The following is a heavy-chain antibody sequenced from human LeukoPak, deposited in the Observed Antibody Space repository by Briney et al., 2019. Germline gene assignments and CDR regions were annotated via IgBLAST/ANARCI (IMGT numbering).Heavy chain of an antibody. CDR2: FDPEDGET. D-gene: IGHD5-18*01. CDR3: ATVSPDGDIQLNWFDP. J-gene: IGHJ5*02. CDR1: GYTLTELS. Sequence: GASVKVSCKVSGYTLTELSMHWVRQAPGKGLEWMGGFDPEDGETIYAQEFQGRGTMTGDTSTDTVYMELSSLRSEDTADDIGATVSPDGDIQLNWFDPWGQGPLVPVSS. V-gene: IGHV1-24*01.